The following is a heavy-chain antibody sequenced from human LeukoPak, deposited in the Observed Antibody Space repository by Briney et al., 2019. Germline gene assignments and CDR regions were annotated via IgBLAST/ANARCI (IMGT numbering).Heavy chain of an antibody. J-gene: IGHJ4*02. CDR2: TKQDGSEK. CDR3: ARLLVYGSGAEAFDD. CDR1: GFTFRVDW. Sequence: PGGALRLSCAASGFTFRVDWMSWVRQALGKGLEWVANTKQDGSEKYNVDSVRGRFTISRDNAKNSLYLQMNSLRVKDTAVYYCARLLVYGSGAEAFDDWGQGTLVTVS. V-gene: IGHV3-7*01. D-gene: IGHD3-10*01.